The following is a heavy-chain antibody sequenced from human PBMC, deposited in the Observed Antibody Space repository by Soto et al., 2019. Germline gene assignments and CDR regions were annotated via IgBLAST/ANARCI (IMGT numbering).Heavy chain of an antibody. D-gene: IGHD1-7*01. J-gene: IGHJ4*02. V-gene: IGHV4-39*01. CDR1: GGSISSPSYY. CDR3: ARTPPVDTNYVDSYYDH. Sequence: SETLSLTCTVSGGSISSPSYYWEWIRQPPGRGLEWIGRIFFTGGSDYNSSLKSRVTMSVDTSKNQFSLMLSSVTAADTAVYYCARTPPVDTNYVDSYYDHWGQGTPVTVSS. CDR2: IFFTGGS.